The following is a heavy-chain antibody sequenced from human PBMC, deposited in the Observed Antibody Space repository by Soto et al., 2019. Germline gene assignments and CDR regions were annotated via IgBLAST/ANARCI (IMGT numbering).Heavy chain of an antibody. CDR3: AKDLECPGCYTMDY. CDR2: ISGSGGST. D-gene: IGHD2-2*02. Sequence: GGSLRLSCAASGGTFSSYAMSWVRQAPGKGLEWISAISGSGGSTYYADSVKGRFTISRDNSKNTLYLQMTSLRAEDSAVYVYAKDLECPGCYTMDYWGQGTPVTVSS. V-gene: IGHV3-23*01. CDR1: GGTFSSYA. J-gene: IGHJ4*02.